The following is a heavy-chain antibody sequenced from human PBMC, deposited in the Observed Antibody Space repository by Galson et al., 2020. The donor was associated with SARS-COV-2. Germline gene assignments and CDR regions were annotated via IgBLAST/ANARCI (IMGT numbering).Heavy chain of an antibody. CDR1: KFTFISSA. CDR3: ARDRGTTVTTPTCYMDV. D-gene: IGHD4-17*01. J-gene: IGHJ6*03. CDR2: ISSDGSNK. V-gene: IGHV3-30*04. Sequence: GGSLRLSFPASKFTFISSAMHWVRQAPAKGLAWVAVISSDGSNKYYADPVKGRFTISRDNSKNTLYLQMNSLRAEDTAVYYCARDRGTTVTTPTCYMDVWGKGTTVTVSS.